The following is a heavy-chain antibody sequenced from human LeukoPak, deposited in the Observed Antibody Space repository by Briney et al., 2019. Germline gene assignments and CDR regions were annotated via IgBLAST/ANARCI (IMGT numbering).Heavy chain of an antibody. V-gene: IGHV3-23*01. Sequence: EGSLRLSCAASEFTFSSYAMQWVRQAPGKGLEWVSGISASGGNTWYADSVKGRFTISRDNSKNTLYLQMNSLRAEDTAVYYCAKYVSARGPPYALAVWGQGTTVTVPS. D-gene: IGHD2/OR15-2a*01. CDR1: EFTFSSYA. J-gene: IGHJ6*02. CDR3: AKYVSARGPPYALAV. CDR2: ISASGGNT.